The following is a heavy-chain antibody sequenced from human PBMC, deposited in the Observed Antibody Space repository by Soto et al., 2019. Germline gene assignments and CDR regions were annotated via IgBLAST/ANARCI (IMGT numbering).Heavy chain of an antibody. CDR3: AHRPPTYYYDSSGYYYPWFDP. CDR2: IYWDDDK. V-gene: IGHV2-5*02. J-gene: IGHJ5*02. D-gene: IGHD3-22*01. Sequence: QITLKESGPTLVKPTQTLTLTCTFSGFSLSTSGVGVGWIRQPPGKALEWLALIYWDDDKRYSPSLKSRLTITKDTSKNQVVLTMTNMDPVDTAIYYCAHRPPTYYYDSSGYYYPWFDPWGQGTLVTVSS. CDR1: GFSLSTSGVG.